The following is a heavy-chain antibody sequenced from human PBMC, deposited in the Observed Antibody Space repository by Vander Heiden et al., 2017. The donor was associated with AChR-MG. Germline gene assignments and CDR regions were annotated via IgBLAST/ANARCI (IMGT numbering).Heavy chain of an antibody. V-gene: IGHV3-33*01. J-gene: IGHJ4*02. CDR2: IWYDGSNK. CDR1: GFTFSSYG. D-gene: IGHD2-15*01. CDR3: ARGGKVVAAIYYFDY. Sequence: QVQLVESGGGVVQPGRSLRLSCAAYGFTFSSYGMHWVRQAPGKGLEWVAVIWYDGSNKYYADSVKGRFTISRDNSKNTLYLQMNSLRAEDTAVYYCARGGKVVAAIYYFDYWGQGTLVTVSS.